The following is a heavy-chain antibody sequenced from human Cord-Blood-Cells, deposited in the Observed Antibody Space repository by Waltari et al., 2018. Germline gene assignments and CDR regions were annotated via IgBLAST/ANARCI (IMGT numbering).Heavy chain of an antibody. V-gene: IGHV4-4*07. CDR2: IYTSGST. Sequence: QVQLQASGPGLVKPSETLSLTCTVSGGSISSYYWRWIRQPAGKGLEWIGRIYTSGSTNYNPSLKSRVTMSVDTSKNQFSLKLSSVTAADTAVYYCARSANLEWLWPDAFDIWGQGTMVTVSS. J-gene: IGHJ3*02. CDR3: ARSANLEWLWPDAFDI. D-gene: IGHD3-3*01. CDR1: GGSISSYY.